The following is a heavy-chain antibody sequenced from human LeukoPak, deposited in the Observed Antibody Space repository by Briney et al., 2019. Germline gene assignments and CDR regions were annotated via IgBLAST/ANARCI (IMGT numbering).Heavy chain of an antibody. CDR1: GGSISSSSYY. Sequence: SETLSLTCTVSGGSISSSSYYWGWIRQPPGKGLEWIGSIYYSGSTYYNPSLKSRVTISRDTSTNQFSLKLSSVTAADTAVYYCARERRVAMYSSGSWVRYFDYWGQGTLVTVSS. D-gene: IGHD6-19*01. V-gene: IGHV4-39*07. J-gene: IGHJ4*02. CDR2: IYYSGST. CDR3: ARERRVAMYSSGSWVRYFDY.